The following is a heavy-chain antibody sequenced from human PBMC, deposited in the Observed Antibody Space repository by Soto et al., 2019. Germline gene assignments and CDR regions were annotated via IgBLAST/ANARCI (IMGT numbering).Heavy chain of an antibody. CDR3: AKGRALRFGHHDYYYYGMDV. J-gene: IGHJ6*02. V-gene: IGHV3-23*01. Sequence: GGSLRLSCAASGFTFNTYAMSWVRQVSGRGLEWVSAISGNGVTTYYADSVKGRFTISRDNSKNTLYLLMNSLRGEDTAVYYCAKGRALRFGHHDYYYYGMDVWGQGTTVTVSS. CDR2: ISGNGVTT. CDR1: GFTFNTYA. D-gene: IGHD3-10*01.